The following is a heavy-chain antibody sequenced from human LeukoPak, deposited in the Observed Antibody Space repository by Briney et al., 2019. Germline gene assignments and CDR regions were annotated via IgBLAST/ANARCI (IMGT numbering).Heavy chain of an antibody. V-gene: IGHV3-20*04. Sequence: PGGSLRLSCAASGFTFDDYGMSWVRQAPGKGLEWVSGINWNGGSTGYADSVKGRFTISRDNAKNSLYLQMNSLRAEDTALYYCARGAGRTYYYGSGSYSAVYYYYMDVWGKGTTVTVSS. CDR1: GFTFDDYG. CDR2: INWNGGST. D-gene: IGHD3-10*01. J-gene: IGHJ6*03. CDR3: ARGAGRTYYYGSGSYSAVYYYYMDV.